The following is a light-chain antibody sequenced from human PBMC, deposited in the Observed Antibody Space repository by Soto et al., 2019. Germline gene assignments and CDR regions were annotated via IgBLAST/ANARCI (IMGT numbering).Light chain of an antibody. CDR3: MQALQTPLT. J-gene: IGKJ4*01. CDR1: QNLLNSNGYNY. CDR2: LGS. V-gene: IGKV2-28*01. Sequence: DIVMPQSPLSLPVTPGEPASISCRSSQNLLNSNGYNYLDWYVQKPGQSPQLLIYLGSSRASGVPDRFSGSVSGTDFTLKISRVEAEDVGVYYCMQALQTPLTFGGGTMVEIK.